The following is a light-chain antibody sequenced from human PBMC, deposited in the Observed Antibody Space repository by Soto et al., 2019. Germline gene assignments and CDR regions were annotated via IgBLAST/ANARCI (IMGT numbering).Light chain of an antibody. V-gene: IGLV1-44*01. CDR2: SNN. CDR3: VAWDDSLNGYVV. J-gene: IGLJ2*01. CDR1: SPNIGSNT. Sequence: QSVLTQPPSASGTPGQRVTISCSGSSPNIGSNTVNWYQQLPGTAPKLVIYSNNQRPPGVPDRFSGSKSGTSASLAISGLQSEDEAYYYCVAWDDSLNGYVVFGGGTKVTVL.